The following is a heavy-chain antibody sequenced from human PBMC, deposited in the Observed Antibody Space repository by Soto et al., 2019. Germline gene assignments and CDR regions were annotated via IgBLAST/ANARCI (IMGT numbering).Heavy chain of an antibody. CDR2: IYYGGNT. CDR1: GGSISSFY. D-gene: IGHD3-22*01. J-gene: IGHJ4*02. Sequence: SETLSLTCTVSGGSISSFYWSWIRQSPGKGLEWVGYIYYGGNTKYNPSLESRVTISVDTSKNQFSLKLSSVTAADTAVYYCARQSHANYDSSGYYPYWGQGMLVTVSS. V-gene: IGHV4-59*01. CDR3: ARQSHANYDSSGYYPY.